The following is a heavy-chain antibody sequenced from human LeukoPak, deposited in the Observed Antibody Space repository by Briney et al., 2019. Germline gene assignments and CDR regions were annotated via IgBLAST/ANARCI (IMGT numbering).Heavy chain of an antibody. CDR2: MNPNSGNT. CDR3: ARRLPIAVAGRGLANWFDP. Sequence: ASVKVSCKASGYTFTSYDINWLRQATGQGLEWMGWMNPNSGNTGYAQKFQGRVTMTRNTSISTAYMELSSLRSEDTAVYYCARRLPIAVAGRGLANWFDPWGQGTLVTVSS. J-gene: IGHJ5*02. V-gene: IGHV1-8*01. D-gene: IGHD6-19*01. CDR1: GYTFTSYD.